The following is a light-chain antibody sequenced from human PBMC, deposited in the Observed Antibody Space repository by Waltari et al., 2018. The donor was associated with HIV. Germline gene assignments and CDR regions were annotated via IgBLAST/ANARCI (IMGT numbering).Light chain of an antibody. J-gene: IGLJ2*01. V-gene: IGLV2-14*01. CDR3: SSYTSSSTTV. Sequence: QSALTQPASVSGSPGQSIPISCTGTSSDVGRYRYVSWYQPYPGKAPKLMIYEVSNRPSGVSNRFSGSKSGNTASLTISGVQPEDESDYYCSSYTSSSTTVFGGGTKLTVL. CDR1: SSDVGRYRY. CDR2: EVS.